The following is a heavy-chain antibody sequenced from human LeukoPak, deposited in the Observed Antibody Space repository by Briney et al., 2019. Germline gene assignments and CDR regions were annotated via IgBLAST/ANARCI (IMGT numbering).Heavy chain of an antibody. J-gene: IGHJ5*02. D-gene: IGHD6-13*01. CDR3: ARGSSRWFGLFDP. Sequence: ASVKVSCKASGYTFTGYYMHWVRQAPGQGVEWMGWINPNSGGTNYAQKFPGRVTMTRDTSISTAYMELSRLRSDDTDVYYCARGSSRWFGLFDPWGQGTLVNGSS. CDR2: INPNSGGT. V-gene: IGHV1-2*02. CDR1: GYTFTGYY.